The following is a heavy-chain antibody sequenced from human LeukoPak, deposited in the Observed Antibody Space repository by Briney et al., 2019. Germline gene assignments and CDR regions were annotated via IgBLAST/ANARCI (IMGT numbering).Heavy chain of an antibody. D-gene: IGHD1/OR15-1a*01. V-gene: IGHV3-23*01. CDR2: TGANGGDT. J-gene: IGHJ4*02. CDR3: AGGNWNKLEVFDY. Sequence: GGSLRLSCAASGFTFSSYAMNWVRQAPGKGLEWVSATGANGGDTYYADSVKGRFTVSRDNSKNTVYLQMNSLRAEDTAVYYCAGGNWNKLEVFDYWGQGTLVTVSS. CDR1: GFTFSSYA.